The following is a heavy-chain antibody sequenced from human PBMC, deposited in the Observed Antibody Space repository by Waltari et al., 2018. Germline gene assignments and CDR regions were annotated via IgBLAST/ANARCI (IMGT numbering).Heavy chain of an antibody. CDR3: ARGDYYGDYAIAGAFDV. D-gene: IGHD4-17*01. CDR1: GFTSSSYE. J-gene: IGHJ3*01. Sequence: EVQLVESGGGLVQPGGALRLSCAASGFTSSSYEINWARQAPGKGLEWVSYISSSGITIYYADSVKGRFTISRDNAKNSLYLQMNSLRVEDTALYFRARGDYYGDYAIAGAFDVWGQGTMVTVSS. V-gene: IGHV3-48*03. CDR2: ISSSGITI.